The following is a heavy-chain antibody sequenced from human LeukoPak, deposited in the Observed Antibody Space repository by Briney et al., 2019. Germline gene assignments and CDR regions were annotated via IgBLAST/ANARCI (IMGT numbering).Heavy chain of an antibody. J-gene: IGHJ6*02. CDR3: ARDHNWHITYNYYYGMDV. CDR1: GFTVNNNY. Sequence: GGSLRLSCAASGFTVNNNYMTWVRQAPGKGLEWVSVIYSGGSTYYADSVKGRFTISRDNSRNTLYLQMNSLRAEDTAVYYCARDHNWHITYNYYYGMDVWGQGTTVTVSS. D-gene: IGHD2-21*01. CDR2: IYSGGST. V-gene: IGHV3-66*01.